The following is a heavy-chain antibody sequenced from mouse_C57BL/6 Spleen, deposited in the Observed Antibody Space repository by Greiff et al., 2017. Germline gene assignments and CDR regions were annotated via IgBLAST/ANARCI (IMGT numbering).Heavy chain of an antibody. CDR2: IDPEDGDT. J-gene: IGHJ2*01. D-gene: IGHD4-1*01. CDR3: ARANWGEGFDY. CDR1: GFNIKDYY. V-gene: IGHV14-2*01. Sequence: EVQLQQSGAELVKPGASVKLSCTASGFNIKDYYMHWVKQRTEQGLEWIGRIDPEDGDTKYAPKFQGKATITADTSSNTAYLQLGSLTSEDTAVYYSARANWGEGFDYWGQGTTLTVSS.